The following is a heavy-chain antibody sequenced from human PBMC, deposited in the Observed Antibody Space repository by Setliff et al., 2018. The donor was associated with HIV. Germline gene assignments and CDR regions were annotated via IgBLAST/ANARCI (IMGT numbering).Heavy chain of an antibody. CDR1: GYTFTGYY. CDR2: IIPILGVA. J-gene: IGHJ6*03. Sequence: SVKVSCKASGYTFTGYYMHWVRQAPGQGLDWMGRIIPILGVANYAQRFQGKVTITADKSTSTAYMELTSLRFDDTAMYYCVRGVQSPPHYSYYYMDVWGKGTTVTVSS. CDR3: VRGVQSPPHYSYYYMDV. V-gene: IGHV1-69*04. D-gene: IGHD3-3*01.